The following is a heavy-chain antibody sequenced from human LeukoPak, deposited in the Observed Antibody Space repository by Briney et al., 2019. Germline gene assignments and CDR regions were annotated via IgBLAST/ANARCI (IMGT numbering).Heavy chain of an antibody. D-gene: IGHD3-22*01. J-gene: IGHJ4*02. CDR3: ATYRSGYYFDY. CDR2: IYPGDSDT. CDR1: GYSFTNYW. V-gene: IGHV5-51*01. Sequence: GESLKISCKGSGYSFTNYWIAWVRQMPGKGLERMGIIYPGDSDTRYSPSFQGQVTISVDKSISTAYLQWSSLKASDTAVYYCATYRSGYYFDYWGQGTLVTVSS.